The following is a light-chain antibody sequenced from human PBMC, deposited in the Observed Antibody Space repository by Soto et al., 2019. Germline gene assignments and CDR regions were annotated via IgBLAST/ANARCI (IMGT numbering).Light chain of an antibody. CDR3: SSYTSSSTLV. CDR1: SSDVGGYNY. CDR2: DVN. Sequence: QSVLTQPASVSGSPGQSITISCTGTSSDVGGYNYVSWYQQHPGKAPKLMIYDVNNRPSGISNRFSGSKSGNRASLTISGLQAEDEADYFCSSYTSSSTLVFGTGTKVTVL. V-gene: IGLV2-14*01. J-gene: IGLJ1*01.